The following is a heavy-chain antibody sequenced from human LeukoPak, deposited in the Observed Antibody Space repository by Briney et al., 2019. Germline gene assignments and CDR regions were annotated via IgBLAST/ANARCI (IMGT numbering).Heavy chain of an antibody. Sequence: ASVKVSCKASGYTFTGYYMHWVRQAPRQGLEWMGWINPNSGDTNYAQKFQGRVTMTRDTSISTAYMELSRLRSDDTAVYYCARDLSTYYYGSWSSWGQGTLVTVSS. CDR1: GYTFTGYY. CDR2: INPNSGDT. J-gene: IGHJ5*02. D-gene: IGHD3-10*01. V-gene: IGHV1-2*02. CDR3: ARDLSTYYYGSWSS.